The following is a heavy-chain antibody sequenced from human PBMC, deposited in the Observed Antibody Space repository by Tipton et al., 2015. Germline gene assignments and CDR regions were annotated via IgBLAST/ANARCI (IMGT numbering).Heavy chain of an antibody. D-gene: IGHD3-3*01. CDR3: AKGVDDDWSGYYHPLDY. Sequence: GSLRLSCAASGFAFSNFGMNWVRQAPGKGLEWVSGVHGSLGDTYYADFVEGRFTISRDNSNSTLYLQMNGLTVEDTAVYYCAKGVDDDWSGYYHPLDYWGQGTLVTVSS. J-gene: IGHJ4*02. CDR1: GFAFSNFG. CDR2: VHGSLGDT. V-gene: IGHV3-23*01.